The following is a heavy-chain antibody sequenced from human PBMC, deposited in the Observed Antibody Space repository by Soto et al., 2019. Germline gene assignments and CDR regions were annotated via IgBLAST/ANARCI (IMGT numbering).Heavy chain of an antibody. CDR1: GGTFSRYA. D-gene: IGHD4-17*01. CDR3: TTQYGDYGDYYGMDV. Sequence: SVKVSCKASGGTFSRYAISWVRQAPGQGLEWMGGVIPVFRRPDYAQKFQGRLTISADQSTGTVYMELSRLRSEDTAVYYCTTQYGDYGDYYGMDVWGQGTTVTVSS. V-gene: IGHV1-69*13. CDR2: VIPVFRRP. J-gene: IGHJ6*02.